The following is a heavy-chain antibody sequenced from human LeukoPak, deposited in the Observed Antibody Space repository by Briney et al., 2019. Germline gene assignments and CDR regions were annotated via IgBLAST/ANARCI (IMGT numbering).Heavy chain of an antibody. J-gene: IGHJ4*02. CDR3: AKQKGYCSDGNCFFTY. V-gene: IGHV3-23*01. CDR1: GFTFSSYA. CDR2: VSGGGGSS. D-gene: IGHD2-15*01. Sequence: GGSLRLSCAASGFTFSSYAMSWVRQAPGKGLEWVSSVSGGGGSSYYRDSVNGRSTISRDNSKNTLFLQMSSLRVEDTAVYYCAKQKGYCSDGNCFFTYWGQGTLVTVFS.